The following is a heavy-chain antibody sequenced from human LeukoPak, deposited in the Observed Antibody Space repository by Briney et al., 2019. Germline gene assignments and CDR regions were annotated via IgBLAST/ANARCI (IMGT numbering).Heavy chain of an antibody. CDR2: IYHSGST. D-gene: IGHD6-13*01. Sequence: QPSDTLSLTCAVSGGSISSGNWWSWVRQPPGKGLEWIGQIYHSGSTNYNPSLKSRVTISVEKSKNQFSLNLTSVTAADTAVYYCARGLVAADTDYWGQGTLVTVSS. CDR1: GGSISSGNW. CDR3: ARGLVAADTDY. J-gene: IGHJ4*02. V-gene: IGHV4-4*02.